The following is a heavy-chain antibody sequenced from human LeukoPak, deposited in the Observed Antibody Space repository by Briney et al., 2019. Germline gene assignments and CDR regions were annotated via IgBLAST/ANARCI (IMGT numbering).Heavy chain of an antibody. CDR3: ARVDAHGYSDY. CDR1: GYTFTSYD. D-gene: IGHD5-24*01. J-gene: IGHJ4*02. Sequence: GASVKVSCKTSGYTFTSYDINWVRQATGQGLEWMGWMNPNSGNTGYAQKFQGRVTITRNTSISTAYMELSSLRSEDTAVYYCARVDAHGYSDYWGQGTLVTVSS. CDR2: MNPNSGNT. V-gene: IGHV1-8*03.